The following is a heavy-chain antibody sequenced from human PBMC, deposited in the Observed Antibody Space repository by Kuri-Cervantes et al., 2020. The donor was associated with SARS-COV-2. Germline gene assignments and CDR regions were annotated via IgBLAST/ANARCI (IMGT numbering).Heavy chain of an antibody. CDR1: DGSITSSSYY. J-gene: IGHJ4*02. D-gene: IGHD6-19*01. V-gene: IGHV4-61*09. CDR2: IYTSGST. CDR3: ARATSRGQWLVKYYFDY. Sequence: SETLSRTCSVPDGSITSSSYYWSWIRQPAGKGLEWTGYIYTSGSTNYNPSLKSPVTISVDTSKTQSSLKLSSVTAADTAVYYCARATSRGQWLVKYYFDYWGQGTLVTVSS.